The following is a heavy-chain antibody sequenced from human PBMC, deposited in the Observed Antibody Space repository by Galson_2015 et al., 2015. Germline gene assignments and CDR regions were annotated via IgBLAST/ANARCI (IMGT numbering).Heavy chain of an antibody. J-gene: IGHJ6*03. CDR2: ISYDESQT. CDR1: GVAFSSYT. V-gene: IGHV3-30*01. CDR3: ARDFAPAYFFHYMEV. Sequence: SLRLSCADSGVAFSSYTLYWFRQAPGKGLEWIALISYDESQTYYADSVKGRFTISKDSSESTLYLQMNSLRVDDTAVYHCARDFAPAYFFHYMEVWGRGTTVVVSS. D-gene: IGHD2-2*01.